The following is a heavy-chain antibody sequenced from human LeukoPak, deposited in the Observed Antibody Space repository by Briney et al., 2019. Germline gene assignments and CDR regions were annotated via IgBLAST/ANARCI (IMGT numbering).Heavy chain of an antibody. Sequence: SETLSLTCTVSGGSISSGDYYWSWIRQPPGKGLEWIGYIYYSGSTNYNPSLKSRVTISVDTSKNQFSLKLSSVTAADTAVYYCARALRYFDWPDAFDIWGQGTMVTVSS. CDR3: ARALRYFDWPDAFDI. J-gene: IGHJ3*02. CDR1: GGSISSGDYY. CDR2: IYYSGST. V-gene: IGHV4-61*08. D-gene: IGHD3-9*01.